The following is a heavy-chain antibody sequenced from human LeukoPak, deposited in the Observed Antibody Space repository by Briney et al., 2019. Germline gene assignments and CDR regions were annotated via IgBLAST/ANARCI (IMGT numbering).Heavy chain of an antibody. CDR1: GYTFTSYD. J-gene: IGHJ6*03. D-gene: IGHD5-18*01. Sequence: ASVKVSCKASGYTFTSYDINWVRQATGQGLEWMGWMNPNSGNTGYAQKFQGRVTITRNTSISTAYMELSSLRSEDTAVYYCARVEGYSYDDYYYYMDVWGKGTTVTVSS. V-gene: IGHV1-8*03. CDR3: ARVEGYSYDDYYYYMDV. CDR2: MNPNSGNT.